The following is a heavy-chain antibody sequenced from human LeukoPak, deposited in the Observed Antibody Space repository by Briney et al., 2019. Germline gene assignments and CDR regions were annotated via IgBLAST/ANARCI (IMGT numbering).Heavy chain of an antibody. CDR3: ARGWSAVGARLVYFDY. Sequence: QPGGSLRLSCAASGFTFSSYAMSWIRQPPGKGLEWIGEINHSGSTNYNPSLKSRVTISVDTSKNQFSLKLSSVTAADTAVYYCARGWSAVGARLVYFDYWGQGTLVTVSS. CDR2: INHSGST. J-gene: IGHJ4*02. CDR1: GFTFSSYA. V-gene: IGHV4-34*01. D-gene: IGHD1-26*01.